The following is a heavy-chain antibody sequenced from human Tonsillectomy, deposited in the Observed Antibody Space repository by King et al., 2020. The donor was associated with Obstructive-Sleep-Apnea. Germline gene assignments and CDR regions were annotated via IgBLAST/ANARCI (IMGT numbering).Heavy chain of an antibody. Sequence: QLVQSGAEVKKPGASVKVSCKASGYTFTGYYIYWVRQAPGQGLEWMGWIDPYSGDTNYAQKFQGWVTMTRDTSISTAYMELSSLKSDDTAVYYCARERDGYNSFYYWGQGTLVTISS. V-gene: IGHV1-2*04. D-gene: IGHD5-24*01. CDR3: ARERDGYNSFYY. CDR1: GYTFTGYY. CDR2: IDPYSGDT. J-gene: IGHJ4*02.